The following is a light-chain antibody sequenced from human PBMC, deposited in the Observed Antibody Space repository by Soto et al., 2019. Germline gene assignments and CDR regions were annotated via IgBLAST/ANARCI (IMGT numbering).Light chain of an antibody. V-gene: IGLV1-51*01. CDR1: SSNIGRNY. CDR3: GAWDNSLRVVV. Sequence: QSVLTQPPSVSAAPGQKVPISCSGSSSNIGRNYVSWYQHLPGTAPKLLIYDNDKRPSGIPDRFSGSKSGTSATLGITGLQTGDEADYYCGAWDNSLRVVVFGGGTKLTVL. J-gene: IGLJ2*01. CDR2: DND.